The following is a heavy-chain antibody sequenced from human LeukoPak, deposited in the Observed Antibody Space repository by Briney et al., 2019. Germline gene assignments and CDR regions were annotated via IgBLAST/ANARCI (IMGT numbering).Heavy chain of an antibody. CDR3: ARDQWAAIDY. CDR2: ISSSSSYI. D-gene: IGHD1-26*01. V-gene: IGHV3-21*01. Sequence: GGSLRLSYAASGFTFSSYSMNWVRQAPGKGLEWVSSISSSSSYIYYADSVKGRFTISRDNAKNSLYLQMNSLRAEDTAVYYCARDQWAAIDYWGQGTLVTVSS. CDR1: GFTFSSYS. J-gene: IGHJ4*02.